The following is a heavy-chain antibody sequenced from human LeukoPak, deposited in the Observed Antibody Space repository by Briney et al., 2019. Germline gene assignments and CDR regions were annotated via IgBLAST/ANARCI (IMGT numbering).Heavy chain of an antibody. CDR2: IYAGGRS. D-gene: IGHD6-19*01. CDR1: NVSISSGSHY. CDR3: ASDHSGWLGLGY. Sequence: PSETLSLTCTVSNVSISSGSHYWNWIRQPAGKGLEWIGRIYAGGRSNYNPSLRSRVTISVDTSKNQFSLRLSSVTATDTGVYCCASDHSGWLGLGYWGQGTLVSVSS. J-gene: IGHJ4*02. V-gene: IGHV4-61*02.